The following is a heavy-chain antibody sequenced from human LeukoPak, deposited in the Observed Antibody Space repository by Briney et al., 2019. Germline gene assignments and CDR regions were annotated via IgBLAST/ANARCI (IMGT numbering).Heavy chain of an antibody. CDR1: GYTFTGHY. CDR3: ARARIEGDIDY. J-gene: IGHJ4*02. V-gene: IGHV1-69*04. D-gene: IGHD3-9*01. Sequence: APVKVSCKASGYTFTGHYMHWVRQAPGQGLEWMGRIIPILGIANYAQKFQGRVTITADKSTSTAYMELSSLRSEDTAVYYCARARIEGDIDYWGQGTLVTVSS. CDR2: IIPILGIA.